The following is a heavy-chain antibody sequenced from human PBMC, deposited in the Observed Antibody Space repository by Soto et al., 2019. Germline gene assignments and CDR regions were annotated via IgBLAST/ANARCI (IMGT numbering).Heavy chain of an antibody. V-gene: IGHV4-31*03. CDR1: GGSISSGGYY. CDR2: IYYSGST. Sequence: SETLSLTCTVSGGSISSGGYYWSWIRQHPGKGLEWIGYIYYSGSTYYNPSLKSRVTISVDTSKNQFSLKLSSVTAADTAVYYCARSGIAAAGFYYYMDVWGKGTTVTVSS. D-gene: IGHD6-13*01. CDR3: ARSGIAAAGFYYYMDV. J-gene: IGHJ6*03.